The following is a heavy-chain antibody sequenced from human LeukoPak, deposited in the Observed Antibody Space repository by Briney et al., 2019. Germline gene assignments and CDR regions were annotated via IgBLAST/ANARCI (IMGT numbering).Heavy chain of an antibody. D-gene: IGHD4-17*01. CDR2: ISWNSGSI. V-gene: IGHV3-9*01. CDR3: ARVGYGDYSGY. J-gene: IGHJ4*02. CDR1: GLTFDDYA. Sequence: PGGSLRLSCAASGLTFDDYAMHWVRQAPGKGLEWVSGISWNSGSIGYADSVKGRFTISRDNAKNSLYLQMNSLRAEDTAVYYCARVGYGDYSGYWGQGTLVTVSS.